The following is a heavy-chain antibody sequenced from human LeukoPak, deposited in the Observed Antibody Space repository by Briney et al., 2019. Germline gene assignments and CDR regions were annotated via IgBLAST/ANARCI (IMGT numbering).Heavy chain of an antibody. D-gene: IGHD6-19*01. CDR1: GFTFSSYS. Sequence: GGSLRLSCAASGFTFSSYSMNWVRQAPGKGLEWVSSISSSSSYIYYADSVKGRFTISRDNAKNSLYLQMNRLRAEDTAVYYCARARAVAGTPKYWGQGTLVNVSS. CDR3: ARARAVAGTPKY. V-gene: IGHV3-21*01. J-gene: IGHJ4*02. CDR2: ISSSSSYI.